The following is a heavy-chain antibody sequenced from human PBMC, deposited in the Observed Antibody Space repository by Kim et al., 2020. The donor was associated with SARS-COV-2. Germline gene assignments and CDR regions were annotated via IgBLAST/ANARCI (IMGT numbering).Heavy chain of an antibody. CDR3: ARGPIRSGAGSHPTGSLNYYYYGMDV. J-gene: IGHJ6*02. V-gene: IGHV1-69*02. D-gene: IGHD1-26*01. Sequence: SVNVSCKASGGTFSSYTISWVRQAPGQGLEWMGRIIPILGIANYAQKFQGRVTITADKSTSTAYMELSSLRSEDTAVYYCARGPIRSGAGSHPTGSLNYYYYGMDVWGQGTTVTVSS. CDR2: IIPILGIA. CDR1: GGTFSSYT.